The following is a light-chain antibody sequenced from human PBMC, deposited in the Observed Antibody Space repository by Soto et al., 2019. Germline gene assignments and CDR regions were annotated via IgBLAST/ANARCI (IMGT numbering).Light chain of an antibody. J-gene: IGLJ1*01. V-gene: IGLV2-23*01. CDR1: SSDVGTHNL. Sequence: QSALTQPASVSGSPGQSISISCTGTSSDVGTHNLVSWFQQFPDKAPKLIIYEGTKRPSGVSDRFSGSKPGNTASLTISGLQAEDEGDYYCCSYTGSATFYVFGTGTKVTVL. CDR2: EGT. CDR3: CSYTGSATFYV.